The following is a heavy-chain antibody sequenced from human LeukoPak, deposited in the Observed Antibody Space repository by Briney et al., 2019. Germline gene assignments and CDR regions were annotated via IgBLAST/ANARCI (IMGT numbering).Heavy chain of an antibody. CDR2: IIAGGGST. CDR3: ARAGIVVVPAVYDY. J-gene: IGHJ4*02. Sequence: GGSLRLSCAASGFSFSNYAMSWVRQAPGKGLEWVSGIIAGGGSTSYADSVKGRFTISRDNSKNTLYLQMHSLRAEDTAVYYCARAGIVVVPAVYDYWGQGTLVTVSS. V-gene: IGHV3-23*01. D-gene: IGHD2-2*01. CDR1: GFSFSNYA.